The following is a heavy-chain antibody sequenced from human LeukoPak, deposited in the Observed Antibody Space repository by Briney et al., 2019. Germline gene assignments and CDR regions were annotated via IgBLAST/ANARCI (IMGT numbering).Heavy chain of an antibody. D-gene: IGHD3-10*01. CDR2: FDPEDGET. V-gene: IGHV1-24*01. CDR1: GYTLTELS. Sequence: GASVKVSCKVSGYTLTELSMHWVRQAPGKGLEWMGGFDPEDGETIYAQKFQGRVTMTEDTSTDTAYMELSSLRSEDTAVYYCATDSGGSGSYGIDYWGQGTLVTVSS. J-gene: IGHJ4*02. CDR3: ATDSGGSGSYGIDY.